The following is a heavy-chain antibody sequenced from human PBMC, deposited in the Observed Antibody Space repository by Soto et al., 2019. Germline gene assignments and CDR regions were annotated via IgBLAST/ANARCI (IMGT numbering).Heavy chain of an antibody. V-gene: IGHV3-48*03. CDR1: GVTRISYE. Sequence: LRPAGPASGVTRISYEMNWVRQAPGKGLEWVSYISSSGSTIYYADSVKGRFTISRDNAKNSLYLQMNSLRAEDTAVYYCARDQLRSGWTLYYYYGMDVWGQGTTVTVSS. D-gene: IGHD6-19*01. CDR2: ISSSGSTI. J-gene: IGHJ6*02. CDR3: ARDQLRSGWTLYYYYGMDV.